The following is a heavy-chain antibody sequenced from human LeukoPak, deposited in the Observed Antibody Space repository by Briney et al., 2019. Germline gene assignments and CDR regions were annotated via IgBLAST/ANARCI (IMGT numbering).Heavy chain of an antibody. D-gene: IGHD3-9*01. CDR3: ARDNHLTGYDY. CDR2: ISAYNGNT. CDR1: GGTFSSYA. Sequence: ASVKVSCNASGGTFSSYAISWVRQAPGQGLEWMGWISAYNGNTNYAQKLQGSVTMTTDTSTSTAYMELRSLRSDDTAVYYCARDNHLTGYDYWGQGTLVTVSS. V-gene: IGHV1-18*01. J-gene: IGHJ4*02.